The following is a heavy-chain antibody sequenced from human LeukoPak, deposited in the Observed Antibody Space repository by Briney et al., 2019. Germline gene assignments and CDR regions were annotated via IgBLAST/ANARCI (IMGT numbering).Heavy chain of an antibody. D-gene: IGHD5-12*01. CDR3: ARDWGGNSGYDWVDY. J-gene: IGHJ4*02. V-gene: IGHV1-46*01. CDR2: INPSGGST. CDR1: GYTFTTYY. Sequence: ASVKVSCKASGYTFTTYYMHWVRQAPGQGLEWMGIINPSGGSTSYAQEFQGRVTMTRDMSMSTVYMELSSLRSEDTAVYYCARDWGGNSGYDWVDYWGQGTLVTVSS.